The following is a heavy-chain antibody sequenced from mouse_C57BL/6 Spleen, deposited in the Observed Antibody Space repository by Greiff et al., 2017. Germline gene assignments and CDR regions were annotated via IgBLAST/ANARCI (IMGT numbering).Heavy chain of an antibody. J-gene: IGHJ2*01. CDR3: ARSRIYDYDGPYFDY. CDR2: IYPRDGST. V-gene: IGHV1-78*01. D-gene: IGHD2-4*01. CDR1: GYTFTDHT. Sequence: QVQLQQSDAELVKPGASVKISCKVSGYTFTDHTIHLMKQRPEQGLEWIGYIYPRDGSTKYNEKFKGKATLTADKSSSTAYMQLNSLTSEDSAVYFCARSRIYDYDGPYFDYWGQGTTLTVSS.